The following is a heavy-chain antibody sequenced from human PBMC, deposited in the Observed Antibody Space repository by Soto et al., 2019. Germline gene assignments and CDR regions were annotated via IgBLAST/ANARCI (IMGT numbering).Heavy chain of an antibody. V-gene: IGHV5-10-1*01. J-gene: IGHJ3*02. CDR3: ARWGSWSPGDAFDI. CDR1: GYSFTSYW. CDR2: IDPSDSYT. Sequence: ESLTVSGKGSGYSFTSYWISLVRQMPGKGLEWMGRIDPSDSYTNDSPSFQGDVTIAADKSISTAYLQWSSLKASDTAMYYCARWGSWSPGDAFDIWGQGTMVTVPS. D-gene: IGHD6-13*01.